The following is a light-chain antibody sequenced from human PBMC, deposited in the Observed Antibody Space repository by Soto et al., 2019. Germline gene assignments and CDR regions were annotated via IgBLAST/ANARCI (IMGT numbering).Light chain of an antibody. CDR1: QSVSSSY. V-gene: IGKV3-20*01. Sequence: EIVLTQSPGTLSLSPGERATLSCRASQSVSSSYLAWYQQKPGQAPRLLIYGASSRATGIPDRFSGSGSGTDFTLTISRLEPADFAVYYCQQLGSSPRTFGQGTKVEIK. J-gene: IGKJ1*01. CDR2: GAS. CDR3: QQLGSSPRT.